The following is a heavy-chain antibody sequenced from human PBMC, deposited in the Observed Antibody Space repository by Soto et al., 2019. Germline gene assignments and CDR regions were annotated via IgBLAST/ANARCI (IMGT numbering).Heavy chain of an antibody. J-gene: IGHJ4*02. CDR2: IRSSSDYT. V-gene: IGHV3-21*01. D-gene: IGHD6-13*01. CDR3: ARDPEGLQPQLVPRDPYY. Sequence: EVQLGESGGGLVKPGGSMRLSCVASGFTFSSYSMNWVRQAPGKGLEWVSYIRSSSDYTYYAYSVKGRFTISRDNAKNSLYLQLNSLRVEDTAVYYCARDPEGLQPQLVPRDPYYWGQGTLVTVSA. CDR1: GFTFSSYS.